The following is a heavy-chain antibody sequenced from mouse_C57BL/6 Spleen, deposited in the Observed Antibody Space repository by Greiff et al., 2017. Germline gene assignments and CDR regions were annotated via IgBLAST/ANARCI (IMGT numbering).Heavy chain of an antibody. D-gene: IGHD2-2*01. J-gene: IGHJ3*01. CDR2: INPNYGTT. Sequence: EVQLQQSGPELVKPGASVKISCNASGYSFTDYNMNWVKQSNGQSLEWIGEINPNYGTTSYNQTFKGKATLTVDQSSSTADMQLNSLTSDDSAVYDCTSGLYGYDGVACAYWGQGTLVTGAA. CDR3: TSGLYGYDGVACAY. V-gene: IGHV1-39*01. CDR1: GYSFTDYN.